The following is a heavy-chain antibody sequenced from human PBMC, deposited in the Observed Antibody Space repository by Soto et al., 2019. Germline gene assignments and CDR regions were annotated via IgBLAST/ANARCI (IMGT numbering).Heavy chain of an antibody. D-gene: IGHD2-8*02. CDR2: IKSKTDGGTI. Sequence: EVQLVESGGGLVKPGGSLRLSCAASGFTFSNAWMSWVRQAPGKGLEWVGRIKSKTDGGTIDYAAPVKGRFTISRDDSKNTLYLQMNSLKTEDTAVYYCTTDLLGPAGDAFDIWGQGTMVTVSS. CDR1: GFTFSNAW. V-gene: IGHV3-15*01. J-gene: IGHJ3*02. CDR3: TTDLLGPAGDAFDI.